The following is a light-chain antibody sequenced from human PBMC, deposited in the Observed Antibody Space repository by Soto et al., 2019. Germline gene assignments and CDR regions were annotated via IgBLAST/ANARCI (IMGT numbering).Light chain of an antibody. Sequence: EIVLTQSPATLSLSPGERATLFCRASQTVSSYLVWYQQKPGQPPRLLIYDASNRATGVPARFSGSGSGTDFTLTISSLEPADFAVYYCQQRSDWPITFGQGTRLEIK. CDR2: DAS. CDR1: QTVSSY. CDR3: QQRSDWPIT. V-gene: IGKV3-11*01. J-gene: IGKJ5*01.